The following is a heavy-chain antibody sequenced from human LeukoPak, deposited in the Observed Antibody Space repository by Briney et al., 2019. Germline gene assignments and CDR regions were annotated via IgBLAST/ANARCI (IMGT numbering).Heavy chain of an antibody. J-gene: IGHJ4*02. CDR3: AKDGGLWVSAHWGDS. CDR1: GFTFSSYT. Sequence: GGSLRLSCAASGFTFSSYTMSWVRQAPGKGLEWVLTITTSDGNTYYADSVKGRFTVSRDNSKNTLFLQMNSLRAEDTAVYYCAKDGGLWVSAHWGDSWGRGTLVTVSS. CDR2: ITTSDGNT. D-gene: IGHD7-27*01. V-gene: IGHV3-23*01.